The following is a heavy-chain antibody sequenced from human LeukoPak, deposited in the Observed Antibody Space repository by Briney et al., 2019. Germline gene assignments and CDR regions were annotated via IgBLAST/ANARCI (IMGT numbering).Heavy chain of an antibody. Sequence: GGSLRLSCAASGFTFSSYGMHWVRQAPGKGLEWVAVIRYDGSDKYYADSVKGRFTISRDNSKNTLNLQMNSLRADDTAVYYCARDQWFEESKSLDYWGQGTLVTVSS. V-gene: IGHV3-33*01. CDR2: IRYDGSDK. D-gene: IGHD3-10*01. CDR3: ARDQWFEESKSLDY. CDR1: GFTFSSYG. J-gene: IGHJ4*02.